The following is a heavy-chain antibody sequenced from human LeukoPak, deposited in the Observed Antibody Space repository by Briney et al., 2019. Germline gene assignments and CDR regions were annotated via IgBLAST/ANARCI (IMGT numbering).Heavy chain of an antibody. D-gene: IGHD5-18*01. V-gene: IGHV1-46*01. CDR3: ARGGYSYGVDY. CDR1: GYTFTSYY. Sequence: GASVKVSCKASGYTFTSYYIHWVRQAPGQGLEWMGIINPSGGSTSYAQKFQGRVTMTRDTSITTAYMELSRLTSDDTAVYYCARGGYSYGVDYWGQGTLVTVSS. J-gene: IGHJ4*02. CDR2: INPSGGST.